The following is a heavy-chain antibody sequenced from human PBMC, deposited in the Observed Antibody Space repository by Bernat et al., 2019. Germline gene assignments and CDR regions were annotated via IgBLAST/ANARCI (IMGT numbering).Heavy chain of an antibody. CDR2: ISSSSSNI. CDR1: GFTFSSYS. Sequence: EVQLVESGGGLVKPGGSLRLSCAASGFTFSSYSMNWVRQAPGTGLEWVSSISSSSSNISYSDSGKGRFTISRDNAKNSLYLQMNSLRAEDTAVYYCARDVAGSYYYYYGMDVWGQGTTVTVSS. V-gene: IGHV3-21*01. CDR3: ARDVAGSYYYYYGMDV. D-gene: IGHD6-19*01. J-gene: IGHJ6*02.